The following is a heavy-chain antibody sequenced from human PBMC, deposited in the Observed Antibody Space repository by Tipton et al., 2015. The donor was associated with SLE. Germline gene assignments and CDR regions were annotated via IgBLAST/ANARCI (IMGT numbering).Heavy chain of an antibody. J-gene: IGHJ4*02. CDR3: TRERGGTGWPEYYFDY. CDR2: IFYAGST. V-gene: IGHV4-59*01. Sequence: TLSLTCTVSGGSLNSYYWNWIRLPPGKGLEWIGYIFYAGSTNYNPSLRSRVTISVDTSKNQFSLKLSSVTAADTAVYYCTRERGGTGWPEYYFDYWGQGALVTVSS. CDR1: GGSLNSYY. D-gene: IGHD6-19*01.